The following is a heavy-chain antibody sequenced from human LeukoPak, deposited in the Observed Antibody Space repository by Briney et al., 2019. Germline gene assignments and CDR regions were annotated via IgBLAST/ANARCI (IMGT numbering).Heavy chain of an antibody. CDR2: IIPIFGTA. J-gene: IGHJ4*02. CDR3: AIQKTDILTGYYYY. CDR1: GGTFSSYA. D-gene: IGHD3-9*01. Sequence: SVKVSCKASGGTFSSYAISWVRQAPGQGLEWMGGIIPIFGTASYAQKFQGRVTITTDESTSTAYMELSSLRSEDTAVYYCAIQKTDILTGYYYYWGQGTLVTVSS. V-gene: IGHV1-69*05.